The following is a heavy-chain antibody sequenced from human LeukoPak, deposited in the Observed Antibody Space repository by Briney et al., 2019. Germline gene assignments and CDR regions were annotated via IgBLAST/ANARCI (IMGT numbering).Heavy chain of an antibody. CDR3: ATKDAAGNCDSGNYATPGYFDD. CDR2: ISGSGDKT. V-gene: IGHV3-23*01. D-gene: IGHD3-10*01. Sequence: GGSLRLSCAASGFKFDSYPMAWVRRAQGKGLEWVSGISGSGDKTYYAHSVRGRFTISRDNSQNTAYLQMNSLRVDDTAVYFCATKDAAGNCDSGNYATPGYFDDWGQGSLVTVSS. CDR1: GFKFDSYP. J-gene: IGHJ4*02.